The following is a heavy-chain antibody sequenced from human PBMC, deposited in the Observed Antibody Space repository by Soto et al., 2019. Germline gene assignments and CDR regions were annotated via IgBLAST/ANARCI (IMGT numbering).Heavy chain of an antibody. Sequence: QVQLVQSVAEVKKPGSSVKVSCKASGDTFNFYTINWVRQAPGLGLEWLGRFNPILSFSNSALKFQGRVTLTADKSTSTAYMVLSSLRSEDTAIYYCATSFGSGSLAFDYWGQGAVVTVSS. J-gene: IGHJ4*02. V-gene: IGHV1-69*02. CDR3: ATSFGSGSLAFDY. CDR1: GDTFNFYT. D-gene: IGHD3-10*01. CDR2: FNPILSFS.